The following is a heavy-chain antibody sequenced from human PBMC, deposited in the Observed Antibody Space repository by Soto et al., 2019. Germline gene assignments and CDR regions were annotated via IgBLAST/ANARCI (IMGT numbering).Heavy chain of an antibody. Sequence: QITLKESGPTLVKPTQTLTLTCTFSGFSLTTDRVGVGWIRQPPGEALEWLAVIYWDDSKTYRPSLESRLTMTNDTSKNQVALTMTNMDSLATATYYCAHAYGGRSLYWGQGTLVTVSS. V-gene: IGHV2-5*02. CDR2: IYWDDSK. J-gene: IGHJ4*02. D-gene: IGHD1-26*01. CDR3: AHAYGGRSLY. CDR1: GFSLTTDRVG.